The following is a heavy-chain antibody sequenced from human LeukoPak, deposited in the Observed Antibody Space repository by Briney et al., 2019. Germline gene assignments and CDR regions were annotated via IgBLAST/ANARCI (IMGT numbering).Heavy chain of an antibody. J-gene: IGHJ4*01. V-gene: IGHV4-31*03. D-gene: IGHD4/OR15-4a*01. CDR1: GRSISSGGDY. CDR3: ARGLGRKIGGAMALRRGFDY. Sequence: AQTLTLTCTVSGRSISSGGDYWRWIRQHPGKGLEWIEYIYYSGSTYYNPSLKSRLTISVSTAKNQFSLKLSSVTAADTAVYYCARGLGRKIGGAMALRRGFDYWGHRTPGTVSS. CDR2: IYYSGST.